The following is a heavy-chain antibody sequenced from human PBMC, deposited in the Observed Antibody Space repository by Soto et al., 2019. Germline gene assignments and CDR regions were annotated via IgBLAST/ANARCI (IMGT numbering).Heavy chain of an antibody. V-gene: IGHV5-51*01. CDR3: ATWYSSGLYYFDH. CDR1: GYSFSNYW. CDR2: IYPGDSDT. J-gene: IGHJ4*02. Sequence: LGESLKISCKGSGYSFSNYWIGWVRQMPGKGLEWMGIIYPGDSDTRYSPSFQGQVTISADKSVSTAYLQWSSLKASDTAMYYCATWYSSGLYYFDHWGQGTQVTVSS. D-gene: IGHD6-19*01.